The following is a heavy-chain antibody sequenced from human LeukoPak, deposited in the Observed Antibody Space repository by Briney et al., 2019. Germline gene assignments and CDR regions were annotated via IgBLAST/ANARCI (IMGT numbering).Heavy chain of an antibody. D-gene: IGHD5-12*01. J-gene: IGHJ4*02. CDR1: GYTFTGYY. CDR2: INPNSGGT. V-gene: IGHV1-2*02. Sequence: ASVKVSCKASGYTFTGYYMHWVRQAPGQGLEWMGWINPNSGGTNYAQKFQGRVTMTRDTSTTTAYMELSSLRSDDTAIYYCARDVAPGGQWIFDYWGPGTLVTVSS. CDR3: ARDVAPGGQWIFDY.